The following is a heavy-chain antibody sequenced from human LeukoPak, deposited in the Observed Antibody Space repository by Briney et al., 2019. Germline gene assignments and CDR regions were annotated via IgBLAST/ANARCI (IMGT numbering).Heavy chain of an antibody. D-gene: IGHD2-2*01. CDR1: GFTFDDYA. CDR2: ISWNSGSI. CDR3: AKDVGGRYCSSTSCYAVDY. V-gene: IGHV3-9*01. Sequence: SLRLSCAASGFTFDDYAMHWVRQAPGKGLEWVSGISWNSGSIGYADSVKGRFTISRDNAKNSLYLQMNSLRAEDTALYYCAKDVGGRYCSSTSCYAVDYWGQGTLVTVSS. J-gene: IGHJ4*02.